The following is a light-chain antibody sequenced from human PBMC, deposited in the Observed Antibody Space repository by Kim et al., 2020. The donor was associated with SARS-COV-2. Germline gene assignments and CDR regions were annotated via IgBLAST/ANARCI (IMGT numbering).Light chain of an antibody. Sequence: EIVLTQSPGTLSLPPGERATLSCRASQSVSSSYLAWYQQKPGQAPRLLIYGASSRATGIPDRFSGSGSGTDFTLTISRLEPEDFAVYYCQQYGSSPSGLTFGGGTKVDIK. J-gene: IGKJ4*01. CDR2: GAS. CDR3: QQYGSSPSGLT. V-gene: IGKV3-20*01. CDR1: QSVSSSY.